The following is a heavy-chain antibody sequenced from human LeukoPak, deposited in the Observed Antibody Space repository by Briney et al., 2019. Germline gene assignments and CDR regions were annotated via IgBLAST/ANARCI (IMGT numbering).Heavy chain of an antibody. Sequence: SGGSLRLSCAASGFTFITHDMSWVRQTPGKGLEWVSGISGSHAGRLCTTYYADSVQGRFTISRDNSKNTLYLQMNSLRAEDTAVYYCANGNRCTSPNCLGYYYFYMDVWGKGTTVTVSS. J-gene: IGHJ6*03. CDR2: ISGSHAGRLCTT. CDR3: ANGNRCTSPNCLGYYYFYMDV. CDR1: GFTFITHD. D-gene: IGHD2-8*01. V-gene: IGHV3-23*01.